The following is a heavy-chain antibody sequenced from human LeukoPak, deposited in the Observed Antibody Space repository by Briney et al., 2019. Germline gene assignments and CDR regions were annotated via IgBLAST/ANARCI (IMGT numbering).Heavy chain of an antibody. J-gene: IGHJ4*02. CDR1: GFTFSDYY. D-gene: IGHD2-15*01. V-gene: IGHV3-11*06. Sequence: TGGSLRLSCAASGFTFSDYYMSWIRQAPGKGLEWVSYISSSSSYTNYADSVKGRFTISRDNAKNSLYLQMNSLRAEDTAVYYCARDGVDYCSGGSCYGYWGQGALDTVSS. CDR2: ISSSSSYT. CDR3: ARDGVDYCSGGSCYGY.